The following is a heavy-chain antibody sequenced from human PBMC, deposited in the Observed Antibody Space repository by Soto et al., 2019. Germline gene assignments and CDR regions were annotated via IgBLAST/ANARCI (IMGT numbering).Heavy chain of an antibody. J-gene: IGHJ4*02. D-gene: IGHD5-12*01. CDR2: INGDGSST. CDR1: GFTSSSYW. Sequence: GGSLRLSCAVSGFTSSSYWMHWVRQAPGKGLVWVSRINGDGSSTSYADSVKGRFTISRDNAKNTLYLQMNSLRAEDTAVYSCARGNSGYGKFDYWRLGTLVTVPS. V-gene: IGHV3-74*01. CDR3: ARGNSGYGKFDY.